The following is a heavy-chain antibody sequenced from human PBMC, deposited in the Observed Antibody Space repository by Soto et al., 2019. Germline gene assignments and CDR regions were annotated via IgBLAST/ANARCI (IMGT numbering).Heavy chain of an antibody. V-gene: IGHV4-34*01. CDR2: INHRGST. D-gene: IGHD6-6*01. CDR1: GGSFSGYY. CDR3: ARGSYSSSSSPVW. Sequence: SETLSLTCAGYGGSFSGYYWSWIRQTPGKGLEWLGEINHRGSTNYNPSLKSRVTISVDTSKNQFSLKLSSVTAADTAVYYRARGSYSSSSSPVWWGQGTLVTVSS. J-gene: IGHJ4*02.